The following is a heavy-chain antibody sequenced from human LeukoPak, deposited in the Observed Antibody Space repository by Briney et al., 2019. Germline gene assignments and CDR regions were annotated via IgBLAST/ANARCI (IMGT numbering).Heavy chain of an antibody. J-gene: IGHJ3*02. Sequence: SQTLSLTCAISGDSVSSNSAAWNWIRQSPSRGLEWLGRTYYRSKWYNDYAVSVKSRITINPDTSKNQFSLQLNSVTPEDTAVYYCASAYCGGDCYLWPGNAFDIWGQGTMVTVSS. CDR3: ASAYCGGDCYLWPGNAFDI. D-gene: IGHD2-21*02. V-gene: IGHV6-1*01. CDR1: GDSVSSNSAA. CDR2: TYYRSKWYN.